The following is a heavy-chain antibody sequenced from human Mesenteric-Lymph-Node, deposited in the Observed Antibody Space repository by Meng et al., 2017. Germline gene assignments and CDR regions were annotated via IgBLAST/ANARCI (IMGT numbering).Heavy chain of an antibody. CDR3: TRADIAAAGTGGY. CDR2: SSGYSGNT. Sequence: QVQLVQSGAEVKKPGASVKVSCKATGYTFSNYGISWVRQAPGQGREWMGGSSGYSGNTKYAQKLQGRVTMTTDTSTNTDYMERRSLRSEDTAVYYCTRADIAAAGTGGYWGQGTLVTVSS. V-gene: IGHV1-18*01. J-gene: IGHJ4*02. CDR1: GYTFSNYG. D-gene: IGHD6-13*01.